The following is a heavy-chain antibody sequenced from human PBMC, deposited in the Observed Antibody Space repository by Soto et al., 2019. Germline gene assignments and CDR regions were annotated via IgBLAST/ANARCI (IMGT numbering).Heavy chain of an antibody. D-gene: IGHD6-19*01. CDR2: ISWNSGSI. J-gene: IGHJ4*02. CDR1: GLTFDDYS. V-gene: IGHV3-9*01. CDR3: AKDSRSEPSIAVDGTND. Sequence: SLRLSCAASGLTFDDYSMQWVRQARVTGLEWVSGISWNSGSIGYSYSVKGLFTISRDNAKNSLYLQMNSLRAEDTALYYCAKDSRSEPSIAVDGTNDCGQGILVTVSS.